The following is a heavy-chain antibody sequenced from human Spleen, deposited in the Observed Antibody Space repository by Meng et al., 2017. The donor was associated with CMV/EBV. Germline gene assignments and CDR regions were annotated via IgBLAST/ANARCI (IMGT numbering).Heavy chain of an antibody. D-gene: IGHD3-3*01. CDR3: ARERVYGNDFWSGGDY. CDR1: GGTFSSYA. Sequence: ASVKVSCKASGGTFSSYAISWVRQAPGQGLEWMGWINPNSGGTNYAQKFQGRVTMSSDTSISTAYMELNRLKSDDTAVYYCARERVYGNDFWSGGDYWGQGTLVTVSS. J-gene: IGHJ4*02. CDR2: INPNSGGT. V-gene: IGHV1-2*02.